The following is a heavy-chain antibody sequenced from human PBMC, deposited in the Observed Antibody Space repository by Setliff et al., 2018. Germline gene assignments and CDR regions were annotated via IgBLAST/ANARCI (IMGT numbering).Heavy chain of an antibody. J-gene: IGHJ4*02. CDR1: GLTFSSDA. Sequence: GGSLRLSCAASGLTFSSDAMTWVHQTPGKGLEWVSVISSDSGSIYYADSVKGRFTISRDNSKNTLYLQMNSLRAEDTAIYYCAKCSSWHGHYPHFNYWGQGTLVTVSS. CDR3: AKCSSWHGHYPHFNY. V-gene: IGHV3-23*03. CDR2: ISSDSGSI. D-gene: IGHD6-13*01.